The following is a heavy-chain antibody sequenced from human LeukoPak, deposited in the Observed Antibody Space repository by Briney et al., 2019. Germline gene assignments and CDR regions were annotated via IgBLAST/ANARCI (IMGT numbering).Heavy chain of an antibody. CDR3: ARDVGTGHFDY. CDR2: INPNSGGT. D-gene: IGHD7-27*01. V-gene: IGHV1-2*02. CDR1: GYTFTSYG. Sequence: GASVKVSCKASGYTFTSYGISWVRQAPGQGLEWMGWINPNSGGTNYAQKFQGRVTMTRDTSISTAYMELSRLRSDDTAVYYCARDVGTGHFDYWGQGTLVTVSS. J-gene: IGHJ4*02.